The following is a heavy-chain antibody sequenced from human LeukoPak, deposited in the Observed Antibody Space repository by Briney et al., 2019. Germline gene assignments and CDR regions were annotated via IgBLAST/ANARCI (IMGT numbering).Heavy chain of an antibody. CDR1: GFTFSSYS. CDR2: ISSSSSYI. J-gene: IGHJ6*03. V-gene: IGHV3-21*01. CDR3: ASGNYDYYYMDV. D-gene: IGHD4-23*01. Sequence: GGSLRLSCAASGFTFSSYSMNWVRQAPGKGLEWVSSISSSSSYIYYADSVKGLFTISRDNAKNSLYLQMNSLRAEDTAVYYCASGNYDYYYMDVWGKGTTVTVSS.